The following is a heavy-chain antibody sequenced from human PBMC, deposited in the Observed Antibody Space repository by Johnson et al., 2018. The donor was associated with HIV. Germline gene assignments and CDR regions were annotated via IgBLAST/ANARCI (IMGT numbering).Heavy chain of an antibody. CDR3: AKDIGWELQSAFDI. CDR2: LNEGGSQK. Sequence: VHLVESEGVVVQPGRSLRLSCAASGFTFSGYWMSWVRQAPGKGLEWVATLNEGGSQKYYVDAVKGRFTISRDNANNSLYLQMNSLRAEDTALYYCAKDIGWELQSAFDIWGQGTMVTVSS. J-gene: IGHJ3*02. D-gene: IGHD1-26*01. CDR1: GFTFSGYW. V-gene: IGHV3-7*03.